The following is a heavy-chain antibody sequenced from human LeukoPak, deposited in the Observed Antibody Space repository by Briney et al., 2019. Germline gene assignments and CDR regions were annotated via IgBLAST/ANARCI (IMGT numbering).Heavy chain of an antibody. CDR2: ISYDGSNR. CDR1: GFTFSSYG. D-gene: IGHD3-3*01. J-gene: IGHJ4*02. CDR3: AKDEWDY. Sequence: GGSLRLSCAASGFTFSSYGMQWVRQAPGKGPEWVAVISYDGSNRYYADSVKGRFTISGDNSKNTLYLQMNSLRPEDTAVYYCAKDEWDYWGQGTLVTVSS. V-gene: IGHV3-30*18.